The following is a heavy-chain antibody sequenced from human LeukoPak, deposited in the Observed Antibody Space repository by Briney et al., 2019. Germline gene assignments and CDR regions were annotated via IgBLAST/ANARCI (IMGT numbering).Heavy chain of an antibody. Sequence: GGSLRLSCAASGFTFDDYGMSWVRQAPGKGLEWASCIDWNGGSTGYDDSVKARITISRSNDKNSLYLQMNSLRAEDTALYYCARGGGYSGYDPRLFDYWGQGTLVTVSS. V-gene: IGHV3-20*04. CDR1: GFTFDDYG. J-gene: IGHJ4*02. CDR2: IDWNGGST. CDR3: ARGGGYSGYDPRLFDY. D-gene: IGHD5-12*01.